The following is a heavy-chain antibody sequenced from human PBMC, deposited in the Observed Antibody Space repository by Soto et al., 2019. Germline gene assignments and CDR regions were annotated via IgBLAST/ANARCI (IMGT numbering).Heavy chain of an antibody. Sequence: ASVKVSCKASGGTFSSYAISWVRRAPGQGLEWMGGIIPIFGTANYAQKFQGRVTITADKSTSTAYMELSSLRSEDTAVYYCARDRPYCSSTSCYDWFDPWGQGTLVTVSS. CDR2: IIPIFGTA. V-gene: IGHV1-69*06. D-gene: IGHD2-2*01. CDR3: ARDRPYCSSTSCYDWFDP. J-gene: IGHJ5*02. CDR1: GGTFSSYA.